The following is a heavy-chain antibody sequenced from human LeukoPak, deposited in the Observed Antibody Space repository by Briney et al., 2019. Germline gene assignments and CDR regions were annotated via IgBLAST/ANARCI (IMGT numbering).Heavy chain of an antibody. CDR1: GFTFSSYG. CDR3: AKDTVLWFGEDNNAFDI. Sequence: QPGGSLRLSCAASGFTFSSYGMHWVRQAPGKGLEWVAFIRYDGSNKYYADSVEGRFTISRDNSKNTLYLQMNSLRAEDTAVYYCAKDTVLWFGEDNNAFDIWGQGTMVTVSS. CDR2: IRYDGSNK. D-gene: IGHD3-10*01. V-gene: IGHV3-30*02. J-gene: IGHJ3*02.